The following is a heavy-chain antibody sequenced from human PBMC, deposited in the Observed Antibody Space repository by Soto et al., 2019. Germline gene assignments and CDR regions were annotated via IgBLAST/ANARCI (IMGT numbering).Heavy chain of an antibody. CDR2: INSDGSSI. Sequence: APGKGLEWVSRINSDGSSISYSDSVKGRFTISRDNAKNTLYLQMNSLRVEDTAVYYCARLPVDTITSLDYWGQGTLVTVSS. CDR3: ARLPVDTITSLDY. V-gene: IGHV3-74*01. J-gene: IGHJ4*02. D-gene: IGHD3-3*01.